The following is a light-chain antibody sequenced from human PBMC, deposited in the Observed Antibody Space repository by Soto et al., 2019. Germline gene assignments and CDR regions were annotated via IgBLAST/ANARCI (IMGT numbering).Light chain of an antibody. CDR2: DAS. CDR1: QNVGTS. J-gene: IGKJ2*03. V-gene: IGKV3-11*01. Sequence: DIVLTQFPATLSLSPGRRATLSCRASQNVGTSIAWYQQKPGQVPRLLIYDASRRATGIPARFSGSGFGTDFTLAISGLEPEDFTVYFCLQRSSWPSYSFGQGTKLEIE. CDR3: LQRSSWPSYS.